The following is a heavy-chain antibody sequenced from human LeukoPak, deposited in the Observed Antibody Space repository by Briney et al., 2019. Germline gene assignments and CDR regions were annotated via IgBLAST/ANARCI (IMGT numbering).Heavy chain of an antibody. J-gene: IGHJ3*02. Sequence: SETLSLTCTVSGGSISSSNYYWGWIRQPPGKGLEWIANIYFSGSTYYNPSLKSRVTISIDTSKNQFSLKLRSVTAADTAVYYCARHSRSGYGDYESAFDIWGQGTMVTVSS. CDR1: GGSISSSNYY. CDR3: ARHSRSGYGDYESAFDI. D-gene: IGHD5-12*01. CDR2: IYFSGST. V-gene: IGHV4-39*01.